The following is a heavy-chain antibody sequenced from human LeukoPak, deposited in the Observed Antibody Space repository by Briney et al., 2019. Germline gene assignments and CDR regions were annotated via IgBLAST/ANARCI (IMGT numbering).Heavy chain of an antibody. D-gene: IGHD3-22*01. CDR1: GYGFFGYW. CDR2: IYPDDSRT. Sequence: GESLKISCKGSGYGFFGYWIGWVRQVPGKGLEWMGTIYPDDSRTRYSPSFQGQVTISADKSISTAYLQWSSLKASDTAMYYCARPYDSSGYLNDAFDIWGQGTMVTVSS. J-gene: IGHJ3*02. CDR3: ARPYDSSGYLNDAFDI. V-gene: IGHV5-51*01.